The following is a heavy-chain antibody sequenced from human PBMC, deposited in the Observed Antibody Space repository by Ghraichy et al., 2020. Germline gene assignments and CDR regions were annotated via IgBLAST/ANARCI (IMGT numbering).Heavy chain of an antibody. CDR2: IYYSGST. CDR3: ARHGIQLWLMNY. J-gene: IGHJ4*02. CDR1: GGSISSYY. Sequence: SETLSLTCTVSGGSISSYYWSWIRQPPGKGLECIGYIYYSGSTNYNPSLKSRVTISVDTSKNQFSLKLSSVTAADTAVYYCARHGIQLWLMNYWGQGTLVTVSS. V-gene: IGHV4-59*08. D-gene: IGHD5-18*01.